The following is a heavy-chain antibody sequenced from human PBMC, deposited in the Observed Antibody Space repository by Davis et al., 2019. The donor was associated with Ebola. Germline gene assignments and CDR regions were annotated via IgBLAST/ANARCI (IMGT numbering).Heavy chain of an antibody. J-gene: IGHJ6*02. CDR2: ISSDGGIT. CDR3: ARGSRNMDV. V-gene: IGHV3-74*01. Sequence: PGGSLRLSCAASGFTFSSYWMHWVRQAPGKGLVYVSRISSDGGITSYADSVKGRFTISRDNAKDSLYLQMNSLRAEDTAVYYCARGSRNMDVWGQGTTVTVSS. CDR1: GFTFSSYW.